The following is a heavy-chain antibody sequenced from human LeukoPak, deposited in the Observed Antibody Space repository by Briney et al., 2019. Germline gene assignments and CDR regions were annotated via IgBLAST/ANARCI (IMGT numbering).Heavy chain of an antibody. CDR2: ISYDGSNK. J-gene: IGHJ3*02. V-gene: IGHV3-30*01. CDR1: GFTFSSYA. Sequence: HPGGSLRLSCAASGFTFSSYAMHWVRQAPGKGLEWVAVISYDGSNKYYADSVKGRFTISRDNSKNTLYLQMNSLRAEDTAVYYCARVDSSGYYDAFDIWGQGTMATVSS. D-gene: IGHD3-22*01. CDR3: ARVDSSGYYDAFDI.